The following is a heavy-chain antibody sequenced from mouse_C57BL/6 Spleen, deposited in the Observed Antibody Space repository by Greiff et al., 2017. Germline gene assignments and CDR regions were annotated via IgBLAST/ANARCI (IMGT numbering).Heavy chain of an antibody. CDR2: IYPGDGDT. D-gene: IGHD1-1*01. Sequence: QVQLQQSGAELVKPGASVKISCKASGYAFSSYWMNWVKQRTGKGLEWIGQIYPGDGDTNYNGKFKGKATLTADKSSSTAYMQLSSLTSEDSAVYFCARLTVADYWGQGTTLTVSS. CDR1: GYAFSSYW. J-gene: IGHJ2*01. CDR3: ARLTVADY. V-gene: IGHV1-80*01.